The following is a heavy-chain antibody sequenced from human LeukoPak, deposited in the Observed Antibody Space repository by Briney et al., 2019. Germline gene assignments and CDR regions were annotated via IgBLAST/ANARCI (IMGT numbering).Heavy chain of an antibody. D-gene: IGHD3-22*01. V-gene: IGHV1-2*02. CDR3: ARDSSDYYDSSGYSDY. Sequence: ASVKVSCKASGYTFTGYYVHWVRQAPGQGLEWMGWINPNSGGTNYAQKFQGRVTMTRDTSISTAYMELSRLRSDDTAVYYCARDSSDYYDSSGYSDYWGQGTLVTVSS. CDR2: INPNSGGT. CDR1: GYTFTGYY. J-gene: IGHJ4*02.